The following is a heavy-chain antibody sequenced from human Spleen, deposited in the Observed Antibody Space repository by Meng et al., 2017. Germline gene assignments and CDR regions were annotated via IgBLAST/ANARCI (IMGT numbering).Heavy chain of an antibody. CDR3: ARDPGGYYRLLQH. J-gene: IGHJ1*01. CDR1: GFTFSSYA. D-gene: IGHD3-22*01. CDR2: ISYDGSNK. V-gene: IGHV3-30*01. Sequence: QVLVVESGGGVVQPGRSLRLSCAASGFTFSSYAMHWVRQAPGKGLEWVAVISYDGSNKYYADSVKGRFTISRDNSKNTLYLQMNSLRAEDTAVYYCARDPGGYYRLLQHWGQGTLVTVSS.